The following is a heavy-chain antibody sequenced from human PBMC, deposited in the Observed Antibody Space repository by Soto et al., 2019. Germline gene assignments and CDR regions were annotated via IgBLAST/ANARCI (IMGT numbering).Heavy chain of an antibody. CDR3: ARAVDFNWNDPYNWFDP. J-gene: IGHJ5*02. CDR2: IIPILGIA. Sequence: QVQLVQSGAEVKKPGSSVKVSCKASGGTFSSYTISWVRQAPGQGLEWMGRIIPILGIANYAQKFQGRVTITADKSTSTAYMELSSLRSEDTAVYYWARAVDFNWNDPYNWFDPWGQGTLVTASS. D-gene: IGHD1-1*01. CDR1: GGTFSSYT. V-gene: IGHV1-69*02.